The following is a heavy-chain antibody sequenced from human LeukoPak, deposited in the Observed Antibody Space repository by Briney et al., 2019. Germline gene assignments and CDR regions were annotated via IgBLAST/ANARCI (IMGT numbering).Heavy chain of an antibody. Sequence: ASVKVSCKASGYTFTSYYMHWVRQAPGQGLEWMGGIIPIFGTANYAQKFQGRVTITADESTSTAYMELSSLRSEDTAVYYCASSPYVWGSYRYFDYWGQGTLVTVSS. CDR3: ASSPYVWGSYRYFDY. D-gene: IGHD3-16*02. V-gene: IGHV1-69*13. CDR2: IIPIFGTA. CDR1: GYTFTSYY. J-gene: IGHJ4*02.